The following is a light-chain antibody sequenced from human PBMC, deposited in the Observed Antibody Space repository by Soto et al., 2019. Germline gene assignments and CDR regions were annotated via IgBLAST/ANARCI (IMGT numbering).Light chain of an antibody. V-gene: IGLV2-14*01. J-gene: IGLJ2*01. Sequence: QSALTQPASVSGSPGQSITISCTGTSSDVGGYNYVSWYQQHPGKAPKLMIYDVSNRPSGVSNRFSGFKSGNTASLTISGLQAEEEADYYCSSYTSSSTYVVFGGGTKLTFL. CDR2: DVS. CDR1: SSDVGGYNY. CDR3: SSYTSSSTYVV.